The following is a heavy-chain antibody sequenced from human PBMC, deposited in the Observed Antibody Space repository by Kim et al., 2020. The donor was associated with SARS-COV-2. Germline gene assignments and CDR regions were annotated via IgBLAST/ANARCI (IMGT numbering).Heavy chain of an antibody. CDR2: IYYSGST. CDR3: ARSGGSGWDYYYYYGMDV. Sequence: SETLSLTCTVSGGSISSGGYYWSWIRQHPGKGLEWIGYIYYSGSTYYNPSLKSRVTISVDTSKNQFSLKLSSVTAADTAVYYCARSGGSGWDYYYYYGMDVWGQGTTVTVSS. J-gene: IGHJ6*02. V-gene: IGHV4-31*03. D-gene: IGHD3-10*01. CDR1: GGSISSGGYY.